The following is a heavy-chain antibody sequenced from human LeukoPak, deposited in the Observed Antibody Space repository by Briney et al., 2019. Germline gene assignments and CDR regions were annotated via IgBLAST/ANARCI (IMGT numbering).Heavy chain of an antibody. J-gene: IGHJ2*01. CDR2: ISSSSSII. CDR3: ARGRRDWYFDL. CDR1: GFTFSSYS. V-gene: IGHV3-48*01. Sequence: GGSLRLSCVASGFTFSSYSMNWVRQAPGKGLEWVSYISSSSSIIYYADSVKGRFTISRDNAKNALYLQMNSLRAEDTAVYYCARGRRDWYFDLWGRGTLVTVSS.